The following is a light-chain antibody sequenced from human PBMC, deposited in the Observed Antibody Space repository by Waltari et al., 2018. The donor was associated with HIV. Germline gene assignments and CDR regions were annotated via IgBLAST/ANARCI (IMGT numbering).Light chain of an antibody. CDR1: SEHSNFA. Sequence: QIILTQSPSASATPGASVKLTCTLSSEHSNFAIAWLQQQPEKGPRYLMKLNSDGSHTNGDGIPDRFSGSSSGAERYLSISSLHSDDEADYYCQTWGMGIVVFGGGTKLTVL. J-gene: IGLJ3*02. CDR2: LNSDGSH. CDR3: QTWGMGIVV. V-gene: IGLV4-69*01.